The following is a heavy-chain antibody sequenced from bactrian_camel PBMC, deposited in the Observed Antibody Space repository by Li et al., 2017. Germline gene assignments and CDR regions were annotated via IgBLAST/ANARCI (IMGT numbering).Heavy chain of an antibody. V-gene: IGHV3S40*01. CDR2: IDSGSGTT. CDR3: ATQQFKLAWFDY. CDR1: GFTFSSYD. Sequence: VQLVESGGGLVQPGQSLRLSCAASGFTFSSYDMSWVRQAPGKGLEWVSSIDSGSGTTSWADSVLGRFTGARDNANSTVYLQMNSLKSEDTALYYCATQQFKLAWFDYWGQGTQVTVS. D-gene: IGHD1*01. J-gene: IGHJ4*01.